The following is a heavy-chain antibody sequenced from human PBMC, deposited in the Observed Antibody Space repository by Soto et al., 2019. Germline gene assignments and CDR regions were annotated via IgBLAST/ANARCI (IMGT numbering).Heavy chain of an antibody. J-gene: IGHJ4*02. CDR2: MYHGGTT. V-gene: IGHV4-4*02. CDR3: ARRVGISGDTDYFDY. D-gene: IGHD3-3*02. CDR1: GDSITSNW. Sequence: SETLSLTCAVSGDSITSNWWSWVRQPPGKGLEWIGEMYHGGTTNYNPSLGNRVTMFVDKSISTAYLQWNSLKASDTAMYYCARRVGISGDTDYFDYWGQGTVVTVSS.